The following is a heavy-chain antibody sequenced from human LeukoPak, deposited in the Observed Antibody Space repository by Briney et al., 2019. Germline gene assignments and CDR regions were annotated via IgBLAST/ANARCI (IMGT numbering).Heavy chain of an antibody. CDR3: AKDSFSTR. Sequence: GGSLRLSCAASGFTFSSDSMTWVRQAPGKGLEWVSTISGSGGSTFYADSVKGRFTISRDNSKNTLYLHMNSLSPEDTAIYYCAKDSFSTRWGQGTLVTVSS. V-gene: IGHV3-23*01. CDR2: ISGSGGST. J-gene: IGHJ4*02. CDR1: GFTFSSDS. D-gene: IGHD2-2*01.